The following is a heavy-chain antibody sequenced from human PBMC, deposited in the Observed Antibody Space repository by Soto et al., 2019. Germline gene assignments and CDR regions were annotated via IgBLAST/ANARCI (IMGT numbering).Heavy chain of an antibody. CDR1: GFAFSNFG. CDR3: ARFWGPVTAAVDDY. CDR2: ISYDGNIK. J-gene: IGHJ4*02. V-gene: IGHV3-30*03. D-gene: IGHD6-13*01. Sequence: QVQLGESGGGVVQPGRSLTLSCAASGFAFSNFGMQWVRQAPGKGLEWVASISYDGNIKYSADSVKGRFTISRDNSKNTLYLQMNSLRSEDTAVYFCARFWGPVTAAVDDYWGQGTLVTVSP.